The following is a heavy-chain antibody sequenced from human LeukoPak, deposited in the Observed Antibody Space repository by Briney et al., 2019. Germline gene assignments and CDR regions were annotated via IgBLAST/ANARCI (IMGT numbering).Heavy chain of an antibody. V-gene: IGHV3-48*03. CDR2: ISSSGSTV. D-gene: IGHD2-2*01. CDR3: ARETDSTLFDY. CDR1: GFTFSSYA. J-gene: IGHJ4*02. Sequence: GGSLRLSCAASGFTFSSYAMNWVRQAPGKGLEWVSYISSSGSTVYYADSVKGRFTISRDNAKNSLYLQMNSLRAEDTAVYYCARETDSTLFDYWGQGTLVTVSS.